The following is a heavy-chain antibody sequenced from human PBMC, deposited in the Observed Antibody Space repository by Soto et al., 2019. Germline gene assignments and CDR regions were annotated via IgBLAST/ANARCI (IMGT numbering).Heavy chain of an antibody. CDR1: GLTFTDYW. Sequence: GSLRLSCVTYGLTFTDYWMSWVRQAPGKGLEWVANIKQDGSEKNYLDSVKGRFTISRDNAKNSLYLQMNSLRAEDTAVYYCASDRFRGTYYLRGVTYFFEEWGQGAPVTVSS. V-gene: IGHV3-7*03. CDR2: IKQDGSEK. J-gene: IGHJ4*02. D-gene: IGHD1-26*01. CDR3: ASDRFRGTYYLRGVTYFFEE.